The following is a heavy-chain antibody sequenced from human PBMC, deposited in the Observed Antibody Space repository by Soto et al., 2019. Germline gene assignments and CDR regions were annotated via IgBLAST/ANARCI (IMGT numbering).Heavy chain of an antibody. V-gene: IGHV1-18*01. CDR3: ARGMGIAARLVYYYYYGMDF. D-gene: IGHD6-6*01. CDR2: ISAYNGNT. CDR1: GYTFTSYC. J-gene: IGHJ6*02. Sequence: ASVKVSCKASGYTFTSYCISWVRQAPGQGLEWMGWISAYNGNTNYAQKLQGRVTMTTDTSTSTAYMELRSLRSDDTAMYYCARGMGIAARLVYYYYYGMDFWGQGTTVTVSS.